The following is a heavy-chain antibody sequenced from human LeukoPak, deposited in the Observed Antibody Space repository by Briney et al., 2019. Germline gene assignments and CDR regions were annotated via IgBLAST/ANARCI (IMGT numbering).Heavy chain of an antibody. J-gene: IGHJ5*02. V-gene: IGHV3-11*01. D-gene: IGHD2-15*01. Sequence: GGSLRLSCAASGFTFSDYYMSWIRQAPGKGLEWVSYISSSGSTIYYADSVKGRFTISRDNAKNSLYLQMNSLRAEDTAVYYCARDQGYCSGGSCYSWFDPWGQGTLVTVSS. CDR1: GFTFSDYY. CDR2: ISSSGSTI. CDR3: ARDQGYCSGGSCYSWFDP.